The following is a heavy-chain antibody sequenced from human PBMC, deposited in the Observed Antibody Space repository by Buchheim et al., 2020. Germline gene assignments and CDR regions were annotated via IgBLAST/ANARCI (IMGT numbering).Heavy chain of an antibody. V-gene: IGHV3-30*04. D-gene: IGHD3-22*01. CDR2: MSYAETNK. CDR1: EFRNSNYV. CDR3: SAFRRYHYYLYGMDV. Sequence: QVQLVESGGGVVQHGRSLRLSCVGSEFRNSNYVMHWVRQAPGKGLEWIAVMSYAETNKFYADSVKGRFTISRDNSNNKEYLQMNSLTSEDTAVYYCSAFRRYHYYLYGMDVWGQGTT. J-gene: IGHJ6*02.